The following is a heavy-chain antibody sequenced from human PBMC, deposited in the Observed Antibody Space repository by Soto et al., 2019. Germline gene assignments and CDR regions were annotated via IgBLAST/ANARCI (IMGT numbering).Heavy chain of an antibody. D-gene: IGHD4-17*01. CDR2: ISYDGTNK. CDR3: AKDRQPYGDYDYSCSGMDV. Sequence: QVQLVESGGGEVQPGRSLTISCAASGFTFSTYGMHWVRQTPGKGLEWVAVISYDGTNKFYSDSVKGRFTISRDNFKNPRPLKMKSLGADDTAFYSWAKDRQPYGDYDYSCSGMDVGGQGTRVPFSS. CDR1: GFTFSTYG. V-gene: IGHV3-30*18. J-gene: IGHJ6*02.